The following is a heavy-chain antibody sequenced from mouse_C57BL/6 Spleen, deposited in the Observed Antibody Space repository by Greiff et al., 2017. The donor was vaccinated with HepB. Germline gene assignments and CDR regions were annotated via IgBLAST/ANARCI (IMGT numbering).Heavy chain of an antibody. D-gene: IGHD6-2*01. CDR3: TRSLHAMDY. J-gene: IGHJ4*01. CDR1: GYTFTDYE. V-gene: IGHV1-15*01. Sequence: QVQLQQSGAELVRPGASVTLSCKASGYTFTDYEMHWVKQTPVHGLEWIGAIDPETGGTAYNQKFKGKAILTADKSSSTAYMEPRSLTSEDSAVYYCTRSLHAMDYWGQGTSVTVSS. CDR2: IDPETGGT.